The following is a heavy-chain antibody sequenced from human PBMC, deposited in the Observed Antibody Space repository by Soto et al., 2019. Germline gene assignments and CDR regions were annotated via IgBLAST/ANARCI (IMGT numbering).Heavy chain of an antibody. J-gene: IGHJ6*02. Sequence: PSETLSLTCSVSGGSISSSSYYWGWIRQPPGKGLEWIGSIYYSGSTYYNPSLKSRVTISVDTSKNQFSLKLSSVAAADTAVYYCARLYNYYYGMDVWGQGTTVTVSS. CDR3: ARLYNYYYGMDV. CDR1: GGSISSSSYY. V-gene: IGHV4-39*01. CDR2: IYYSGST.